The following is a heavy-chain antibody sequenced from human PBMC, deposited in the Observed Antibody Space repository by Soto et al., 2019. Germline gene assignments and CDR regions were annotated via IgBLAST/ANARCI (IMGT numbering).Heavy chain of an antibody. J-gene: IGHJ6*02. V-gene: IGHV3-23*01. Sequence: GGSLRLSCAASGFTFSSYAMSWVRQAPWKGLEWVSGISGNAGSTNYADSVRGRFTISRDNSKSTLYLQMNSLRAEDTAVYYCARGNYYSMDVWGQGTTVTVSS. CDR2: ISGNAGST. CDR3: ARGNYYSMDV. CDR1: GFTFSSYA.